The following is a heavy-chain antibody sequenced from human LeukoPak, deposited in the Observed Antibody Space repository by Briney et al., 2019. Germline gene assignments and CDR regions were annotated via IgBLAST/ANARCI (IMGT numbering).Heavy chain of an antibody. CDR3: ARRRVMITFGGVIAEYFDY. D-gene: IGHD3-16*02. V-gene: IGHV4-31*03. CDR1: GGSISSGGYY. J-gene: IGHJ4*02. CDR2: IYYSGST. Sequence: SQTLSLTCTVSGGSISSGGYYWSWIRQHPGKGLEGIGYIYYSGSTYYNPSLKSRVTISVDTSKNQFSLKLSSVTAADTAVYYCARRRVMITFGGVIAEYFDYWGQGTLVTVSS.